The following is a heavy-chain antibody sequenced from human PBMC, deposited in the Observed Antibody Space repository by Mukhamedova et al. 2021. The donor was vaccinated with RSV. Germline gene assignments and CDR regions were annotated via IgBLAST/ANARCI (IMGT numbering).Heavy chain of an antibody. D-gene: IGHD3-10*01. CDR3: SRHRGSGWYFDL. V-gene: IGHV3-49*02. J-gene: IGHJ2*01. CDR2: AYGGTA. Sequence: AYGGTAEHAASVKGRFSISRDDSKSVAYLQMNDLKTEDTAVYYCSRHRGSGWYFDLWGRGTLVTVSS.